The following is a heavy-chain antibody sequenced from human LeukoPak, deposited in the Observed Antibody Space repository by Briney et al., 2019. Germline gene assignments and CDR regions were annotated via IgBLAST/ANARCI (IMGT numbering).Heavy chain of an antibody. V-gene: IGHV1-69*04. CDR2: IIPILGIA. J-gene: IGHJ6*02. Sequence: GASVKVSCKASGGTFSSYAISWVRQAPGQGLEWMGRIIPILGIANYAQKFQGRVTITADKSTSTAYMELSSLRSEDTAVYYCTTAVDNWNRQPYYYYYAMDVWGQGTTVTVSS. CDR3: TTAVDNWNRQPYYYYYAMDV. CDR1: GGTFSSYA. D-gene: IGHD1-1*01.